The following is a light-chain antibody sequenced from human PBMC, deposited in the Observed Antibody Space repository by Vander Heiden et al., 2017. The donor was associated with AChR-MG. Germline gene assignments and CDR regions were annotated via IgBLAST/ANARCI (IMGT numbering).Light chain of an antibody. Sequence: SYVLTQPPSVSVAPGKTARITCGGNNIGSKSVHWYQQKPGQAPVLVIYYDSDRPSGIPERFSGSNSGNTATLTISRVEAGDEADYYCQVWDSSSDHPVFGGGTQLTAL. CDR2: YDS. J-gene: IGLJ7*02. CDR3: QVWDSSSDHPV. V-gene: IGLV3-21*04. CDR1: NIGSKS.